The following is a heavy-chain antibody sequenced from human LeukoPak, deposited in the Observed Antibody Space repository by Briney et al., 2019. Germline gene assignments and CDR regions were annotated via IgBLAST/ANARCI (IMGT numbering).Heavy chain of an antibody. J-gene: IGHJ4*02. CDR2: IYYSGST. CDR3: ARHANIAAAGDY. V-gene: IGHV4-39*01. D-gene: IGHD6-13*01. Sequence: PSETLSLTCTVSGGSISSSSYYWGWIRQPPGKGLEWIGSIYYSGSTYYSPSLKSRVTISVDTSKNQFSLKLSSVTAADTAAYYCARHANIAAAGDYWGQGTLITVSS. CDR1: GGSISSSSYY.